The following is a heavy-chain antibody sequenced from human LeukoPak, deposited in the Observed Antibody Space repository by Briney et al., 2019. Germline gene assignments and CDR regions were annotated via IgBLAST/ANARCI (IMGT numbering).Heavy chain of an antibody. V-gene: IGHV3-7*01. Sequence: GGSLRLSCAASGFTFDIYWMTWVRQAPGKGLEWVANIKHDGSEKHFVDSVKGRFTVSRDNARNSLFLQMNSLRAEDTAVYFCARLMLGYCDGGSCYDPFDNWGQGTLVTVSS. CDR3: ARLMLGYCDGGSCYDPFDN. D-gene: IGHD2-15*01. CDR2: IKHDGSEK. J-gene: IGHJ4*02. CDR1: GFTFDIYW.